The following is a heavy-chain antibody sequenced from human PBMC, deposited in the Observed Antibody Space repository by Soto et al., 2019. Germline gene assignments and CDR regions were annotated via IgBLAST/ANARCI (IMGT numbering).Heavy chain of an antibody. J-gene: IGHJ6*02. CDR2: FYNSGST. CDR1: GGSVSSYH. V-gene: IGHV4-59*02. CDR3: ARGDRDGYNYFYGMDV. Sequence: QVQLQESGPGLVKPSETLSLTCTVSGGSVSSYHWSWIRQPPGKGLEWIGYFYNSGSTNYNPSLKSRLTISVDTSKNQFSLKMTSVSAADTAVYYCARGDRDGYNYFYGMDVWGQGTTVTVSS. D-gene: IGHD5-12*01.